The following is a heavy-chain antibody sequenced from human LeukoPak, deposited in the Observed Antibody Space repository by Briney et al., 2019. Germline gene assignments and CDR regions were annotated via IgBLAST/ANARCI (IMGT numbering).Heavy chain of an antibody. CDR2: VNYRGSA. Sequence: SETLSLTCTVSGGSISGSGYYWGWIRQPPTKGLERVATVNYRGSAFYSPSLRSRATISVDTSKNQFSLRLTSATAADTAVYYCAREPDAWGQGTLVTVSS. J-gene: IGHJ5*02. CDR3: AREPDA. CDR1: GGSISGSGYY. V-gene: IGHV4-39*07.